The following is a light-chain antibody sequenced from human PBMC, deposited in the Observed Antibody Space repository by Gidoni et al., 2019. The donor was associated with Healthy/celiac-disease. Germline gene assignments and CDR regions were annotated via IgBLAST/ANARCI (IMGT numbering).Light chain of an antibody. V-gene: IGKV3-15*01. CDR1: QSVSSN. Sequence: EIVMTQSPATLSVSPGARATLSCRASQSVSSNLAWYQQKPGQAPRLLIYGASTRATGIPAGFSCSGSGTEFTLTISSLQSEDFAVYYCQQYNNWPPWTFGQGTKVEIK. J-gene: IGKJ1*01. CDR2: GAS. CDR3: QQYNNWPPWT.